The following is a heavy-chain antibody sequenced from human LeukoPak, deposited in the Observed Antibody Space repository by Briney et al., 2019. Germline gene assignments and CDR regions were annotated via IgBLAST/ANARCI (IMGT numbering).Heavy chain of an antibody. CDR2: ISYDGSNK. V-gene: IGHV3-30*18. D-gene: IGHD3-9*01. CDR3: AKDAPPVYDILTYAFDI. Sequence: GGSLRLSCAASGFTFSSYGMHWVRQAPGKGLEWVAVISYDGSNKYYADSVKGRFTISRDNSKNTLYLQMNSLRAEDKAVYYCAKDAPPVYDILTYAFDIWGQGTMVTVSS. J-gene: IGHJ3*02. CDR1: GFTFSSYG.